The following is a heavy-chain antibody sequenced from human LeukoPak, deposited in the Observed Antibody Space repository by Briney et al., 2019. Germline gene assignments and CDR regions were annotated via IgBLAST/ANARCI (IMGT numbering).Heavy chain of an antibody. V-gene: IGHV4-38-2*02. J-gene: IGHJ6*03. CDR2: INHSGST. CDR3: ARADYSSTWSHDYYYMDV. Sequence: PSETLSLTCTVSGYSISSGYYWGWIRQPPGKGLEWIGEINHSGSTNYNPSLKSRVTISVDTSKNQFSLKLSSVTAADTAVYYCARADYSSTWSHDYYYMDVWGKGTTVTVSS. D-gene: IGHD6-13*01. CDR1: GYSISSGYY.